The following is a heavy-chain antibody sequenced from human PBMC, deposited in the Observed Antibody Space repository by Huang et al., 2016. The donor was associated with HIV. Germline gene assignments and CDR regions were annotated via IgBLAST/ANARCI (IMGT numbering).Heavy chain of an antibody. Sequence: VQLIESGGGVVQPGKSLRLSCATSGFILSNYGMHWVRQAPGKGLKWVAFIRNDGMKKNYADSVRGRFTVGRDNGNNTLFLQMRSLGVDDTAVYYCARGDYYDSSGYHPGYFDYWAQGILVTVSS. D-gene: IGHD3-22*01. V-gene: IGHV3-33*04. CDR2: IRNDGMKK. CDR1: GFILSNYG. CDR3: ARGDYYDSSGYHPGYFDY. J-gene: IGHJ4*02.